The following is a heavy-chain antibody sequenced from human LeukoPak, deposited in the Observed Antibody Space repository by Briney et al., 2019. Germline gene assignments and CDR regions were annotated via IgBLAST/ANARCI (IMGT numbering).Heavy chain of an antibody. CDR1: GFTFSDYY. Sequence: GGSLSLSCAASGFTFSDYYMNWVRQAPGKGLEWVSYISSSGSTIYYADSVKGRFTISRDNAKNSLYLQMNSLRAEDTAVYYCARYYYDSSGLEDAFDIWGQGTMVTVSS. V-gene: IGHV3-11*04. CDR3: ARYYYDSSGLEDAFDI. CDR2: ISSSGSTI. J-gene: IGHJ3*02. D-gene: IGHD3-22*01.